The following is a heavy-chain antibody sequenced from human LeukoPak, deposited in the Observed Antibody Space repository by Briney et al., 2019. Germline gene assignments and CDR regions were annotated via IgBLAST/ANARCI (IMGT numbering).Heavy chain of an antibody. CDR1: GYTFTGYY. CDR3: ARVRPSIAAAGTRYYYMDV. V-gene: IGHV1-2*02. D-gene: IGHD6-13*01. CDR2: INPNSGGT. J-gene: IGHJ6*03. Sequence: ASVKVSCKASGYTFTGYYMHWVRQAPGQGLEWMGWINPNSGGTNYAQKFQGRVTMTRDTSISTAYMELSRLSSDDTAVYYCARVRPSIAAAGTRYYYMDVWGKGTTVTISS.